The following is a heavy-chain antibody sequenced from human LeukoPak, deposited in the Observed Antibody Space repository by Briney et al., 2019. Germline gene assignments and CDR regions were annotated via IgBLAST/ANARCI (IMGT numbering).Heavy chain of an antibody. J-gene: IGHJ4*02. Sequence: GGSLRLSCAASGFTFSSYSMNWARQAPGKGLEWVSSISSSSSYIYYADSVKGRFTISRDNAKNSLYLQMNSLRAEDTAVYYCARAVAGTWNDYWGQGTLVTVSS. CDR3: ARAVAGTWNDY. V-gene: IGHV3-21*01. CDR1: GFTFSSYS. CDR2: ISSSSSYI. D-gene: IGHD6-19*01.